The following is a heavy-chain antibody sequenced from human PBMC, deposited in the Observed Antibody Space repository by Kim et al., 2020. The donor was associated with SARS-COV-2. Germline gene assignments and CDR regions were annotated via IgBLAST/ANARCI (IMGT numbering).Heavy chain of an antibody. CDR3: ATLDY. Sequence: ISYTGTTYHNPSLKSRVTLSVDTSKNQFSLNLTSVTAADTAVYYCATLDYWGQGTLVTVSS. V-gene: IGHV4-39*01. CDR2: ISYTGTT. J-gene: IGHJ4*02.